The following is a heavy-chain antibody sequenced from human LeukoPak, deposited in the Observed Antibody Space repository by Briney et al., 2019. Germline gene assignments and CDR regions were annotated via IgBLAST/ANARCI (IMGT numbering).Heavy chain of an antibody. D-gene: IGHD3-16*01. CDR2: IYYSGST. V-gene: IGHV4-59*12. Sequence: GSLRLSCAASGFTFSSYSMNWVRQPPGKGLEWIGYIYYSGSTYYNPSLKSRVTISVDTSKNQFSLKLSSVTAADTAVYYCARVPLGGCADIWGQGTMVTVSS. CDR1: GFTFSSYS. J-gene: IGHJ3*02. CDR3: ARVPLGGCADI.